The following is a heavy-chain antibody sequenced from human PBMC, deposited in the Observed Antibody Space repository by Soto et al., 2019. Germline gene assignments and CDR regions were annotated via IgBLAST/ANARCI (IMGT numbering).Heavy chain of an antibody. CDR3: ARRTTVTTGRFDS. J-gene: IGHJ5*01. CDR1: GGTFGSYA. D-gene: IGHD4-17*01. V-gene: IGHV1-69*06. Sequence: GASVQVSFKDSGGTFGSYAIIWLRQAPGQGLEWMGGIIPIFGTANYAQKFQGRVTITADKSTSTAYMELSSLRSEATAAYYCARRTTVTTGRFDSWGQGTLVTVSS. CDR2: IIPIFGTA.